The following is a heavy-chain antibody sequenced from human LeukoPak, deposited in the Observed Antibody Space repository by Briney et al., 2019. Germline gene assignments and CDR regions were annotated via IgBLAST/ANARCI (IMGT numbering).Heavy chain of an antibody. CDR2: IIPILGIA. D-gene: IGHD6-19*01. CDR1: GGTFSSYA. CDR3: ARDRSSSGRFPSDY. Sequence: GASVKVSCKASGGTFSSYAISWVRQAPGQGLEWMGRIIPILGIANYAQKFQGRVTITADKSTSTAYMELSSLRSEDTAVYYCARDRSSSGRFPSDYWGQGTLVTVSS. V-gene: IGHV1-69*04. J-gene: IGHJ4*02.